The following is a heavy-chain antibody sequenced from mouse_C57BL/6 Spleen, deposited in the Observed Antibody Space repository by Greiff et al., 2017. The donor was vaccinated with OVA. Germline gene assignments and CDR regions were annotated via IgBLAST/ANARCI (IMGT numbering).Heavy chain of an antibody. CDR2: IYPGDGDT. CDR1: GYAFSSSW. CDR3: ARSLGQGYFDY. D-gene: IGHD3-3*01. J-gene: IGHJ2*01. V-gene: IGHV1-82*01. Sequence: QVQLQQSGPELVKPGASVKISCKASGYAFSSSWMNWVKQRPGKGLEWIGRIYPGDGDTNYNGKFKGKATLTADKSSSTAYMQLNSLTSEDSAVYFCARSLGQGYFDYWGQGTTLTVSS.